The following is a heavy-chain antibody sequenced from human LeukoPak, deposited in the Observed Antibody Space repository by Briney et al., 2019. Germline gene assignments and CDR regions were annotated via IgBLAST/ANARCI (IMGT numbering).Heavy chain of an antibody. CDR2: ISSSGSTI. V-gene: IGHV3-48*04. D-gene: IGHD1-26*01. Sequence: GGSLRLSCAASGFTFSSYSMNWVRQAPGKGLEWVSYISSSGSTIYYADSVKGRFTISRDNAKNSLYLQMNSLRAEDTAVYYCARNIVGATTGTLYYYYYMDVWGKGTTVTVSS. CDR3: ARNIVGATTGTLYYYYYMDV. J-gene: IGHJ6*03. CDR1: GFTFSSYS.